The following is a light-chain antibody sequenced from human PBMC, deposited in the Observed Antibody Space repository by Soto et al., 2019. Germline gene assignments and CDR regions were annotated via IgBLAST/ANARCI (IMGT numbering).Light chain of an antibody. V-gene: IGLV2-8*01. J-gene: IGLJ1*01. Sequence: QSPLTQPPSASGSPGQSVTISCTGTSSDVGGYNYVSWYQQHPGKAPKLVIYEVTKRPSGVPDRFSGSKSGNTASLTVSGLQAEDEADYYCSSFTGASTIFGTGTKVTV. CDR3: SSFTGASTI. CDR1: SSDVGGYNY. CDR2: EVT.